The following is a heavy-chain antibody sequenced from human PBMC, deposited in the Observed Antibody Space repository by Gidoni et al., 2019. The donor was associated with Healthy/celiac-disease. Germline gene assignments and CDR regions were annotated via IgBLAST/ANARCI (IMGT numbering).Heavy chain of an antibody. D-gene: IGHD4-17*01. CDR1: GYTFTGYY. V-gene: IGHV1-2*02. CDR3: ARSPGDYGGFDY. Sequence: QLQLVQSWAVGKKSGASVKASCKASGYTFTGYYMRWVRQAPGHGLEWMGWSNPNSGKSNYAQKFQGRVTMTRDTSISTAYMELSRRRSDDAAVYCCARSPGDYGGFDYWGQGTLVTVSS. CDR2: SNPNSGKS. J-gene: IGHJ4*02.